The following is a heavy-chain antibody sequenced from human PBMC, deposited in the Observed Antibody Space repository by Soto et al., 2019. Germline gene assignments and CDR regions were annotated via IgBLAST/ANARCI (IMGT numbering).Heavy chain of an antibody. V-gene: IGHV3-21*01. CDR2: ISSSSSYI. Sequence: GGSLRLSCAASGFTFSSYSMNWVRQAPGKGLEWVSSISSSSSYIYYADSVKGRFTISRDNAKNSLYLQMNSLRAEDTAVYYCARAAVRLWVYFDYWGQGALVTVSS. D-gene: IGHD5-18*01. CDR1: GFTFSSYS. CDR3: ARAAVRLWVYFDY. J-gene: IGHJ4*02.